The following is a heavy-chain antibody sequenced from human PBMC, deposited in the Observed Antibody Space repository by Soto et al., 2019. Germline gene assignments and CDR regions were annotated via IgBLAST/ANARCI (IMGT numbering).Heavy chain of an antibody. Sequence: PSETLSLTCTVSGGSISSGDYYWSWIRQPPGKGLEWIGYIYYSGSTYYNPSLKSRATISVDTSKNQFSLKLSSVTAADTAVYYCARDVLYYYDSSGYYSYRWFDPWGQGTLVTVSS. CDR3: ARDVLYYYDSSGYYSYRWFDP. CDR2: IYYSGST. CDR1: GGSISSGDYY. V-gene: IGHV4-30-4*01. J-gene: IGHJ5*02. D-gene: IGHD3-22*01.